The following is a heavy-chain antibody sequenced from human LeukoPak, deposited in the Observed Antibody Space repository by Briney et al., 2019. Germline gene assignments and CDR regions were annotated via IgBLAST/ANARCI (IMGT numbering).Heavy chain of an antibody. CDR3: AKDIACSGGSCYSEDYYYGMDV. Sequence: GGSLRLSCAASGFTFGDYAMHWVRQAPGKGLEWVSLTSGDGGSTYYADSVKGRFTISRDNSKNSLYLQMNSLRTEDTALYYCAKDIACSGGSCYSEDYYYGMDVWGQGTTVTVSS. CDR1: GFTFGDYA. CDR2: TSGDGGST. V-gene: IGHV3-43*02. J-gene: IGHJ6*02. D-gene: IGHD2-15*01.